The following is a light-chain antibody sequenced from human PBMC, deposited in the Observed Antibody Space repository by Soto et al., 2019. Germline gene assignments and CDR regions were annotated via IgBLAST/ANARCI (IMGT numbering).Light chain of an antibody. CDR2: GAS. CDR1: QSVSSRF. Sequence: EIVLTQSPGTLSLSPGERATLSCRARQSVSSRFLAWYQQKPGQAPRLLIYGASSRATGTPDRFSGSGCGTDFTLTISGLEPEYFAVYYGQQYGGLPWMFGQGTKEEIK. CDR3: QQYGGLPWM. J-gene: IGKJ1*01. V-gene: IGKV3-20*01.